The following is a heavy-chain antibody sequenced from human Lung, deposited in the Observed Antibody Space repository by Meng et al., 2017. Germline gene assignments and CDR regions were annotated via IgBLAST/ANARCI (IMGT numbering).Heavy chain of an antibody. CDR3: ARGEGYCTNGVCSPGY. V-gene: IGHV1-3*01. CDR1: GYTFTSYA. CDR2: INAGNGNT. D-gene: IGHD2-8*01. J-gene: IGHJ4*02. Sequence: QAQLVQPGAEGKKPGALAKVPCNASGYTFTSYAMHWVRQAPGQRLEWMGWINAGNGNTKYSQKFQGRVTITRDTSASTAYMELSSLRSEDTAVYYCARGEGYCTNGVCSPGYWGQGTLVTVSS.